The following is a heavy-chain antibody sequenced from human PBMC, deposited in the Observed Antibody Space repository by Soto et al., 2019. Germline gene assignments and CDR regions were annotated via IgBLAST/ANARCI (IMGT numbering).Heavy chain of an antibody. CDR2: IYYSGST. Sequence: SETLSLTCTVSGGSISSSSYYWGWIRQPPGKGLEWIGSIYYSGSTYYNPSLKSRVTISVDTSKNQFSLKLSSVTAADTAVYYCASRGSYRYTRPFDSWGQGTMVTVSS. J-gene: IGHJ3*02. V-gene: IGHV4-39*01. CDR1: GGSISSSSYY. CDR3: ASRGSYRYTRPFDS. D-gene: IGHD3-16*02.